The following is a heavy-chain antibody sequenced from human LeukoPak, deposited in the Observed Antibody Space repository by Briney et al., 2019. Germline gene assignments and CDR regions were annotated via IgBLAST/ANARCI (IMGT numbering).Heavy chain of an antibody. J-gene: IGHJ4*02. CDR3: ARDHRPGGETAKAPAV. V-gene: IGHV3-15*07. D-gene: IGHD5-18*01. Sequence: GGSLRLSCAASGFNVNNAWMSWVRQAPGKGLEWVGRIRSKIDGGATDYAAPVKGRFTISRDDSKNTLYLQMNSLRSDTAVYYCARDHRPGGETAKAPAVWGQGTLVTVSS. CDR1: GFNVNNAW. CDR2: IRSKIDGGAT.